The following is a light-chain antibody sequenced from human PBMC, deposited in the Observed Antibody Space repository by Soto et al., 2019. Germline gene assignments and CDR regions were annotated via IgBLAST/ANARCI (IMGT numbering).Light chain of an antibody. J-gene: IGLJ3*02. V-gene: IGLV2-8*01. CDR1: SSDVAGYNY. CDR3: SSYASSNNFYFV. CDR2: EVT. Sequence: QSALTQPPSASGSPGQSVTISCTGTSSDVAGYNYVSWYQQYPGRAPKLMIYEVTKRPSGVPDRFSGSKSGNTASLTVSGLQAEDEADYYCSSYASSNNFYFVFGGGIQLTVL.